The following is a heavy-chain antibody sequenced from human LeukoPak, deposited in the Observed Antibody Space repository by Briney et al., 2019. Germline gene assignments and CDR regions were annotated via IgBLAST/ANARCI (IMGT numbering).Heavy chain of an antibody. V-gene: IGHV3-43*02. J-gene: IGHJ3*02. CDR2: ISGDGGST. D-gene: IGHD2-15*01. CDR3: ARDSYCSGGNCFDAFDI. Sequence: GGSLRLSCAAPGFMFHDYAIHWVRQAPGKGLEWVSLISGDGGSTFYADSVKGRFTISRDNAKNSLYLQMNSLRDEDTAVYYCARDSYCSGGNCFDAFDIWGQGTMVTVSS. CDR1: GFMFHDYA.